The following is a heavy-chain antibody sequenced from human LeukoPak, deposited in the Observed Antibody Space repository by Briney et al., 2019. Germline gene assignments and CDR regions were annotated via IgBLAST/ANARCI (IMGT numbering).Heavy chain of an antibody. Sequence: ASVKVSCKASGYTFTSYYMHWVRQAPGQGLEWMGLINPSGGSTSYAQKFQGRVTMTRDTSTSTVYMELSSLRSEDTAVYYCARDIFLSRYYYDSSGSHGIDYWGQGTLVTVSS. CDR2: INPSGGST. CDR1: GYTFTSYY. J-gene: IGHJ4*02. D-gene: IGHD3-22*01. CDR3: ARDIFLSRYYYDSSGSHGIDY. V-gene: IGHV1-46*01.